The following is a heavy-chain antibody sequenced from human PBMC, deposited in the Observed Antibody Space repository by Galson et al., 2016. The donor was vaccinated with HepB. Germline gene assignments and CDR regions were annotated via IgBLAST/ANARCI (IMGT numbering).Heavy chain of an antibody. CDR2: ISYDGNNK. Sequence: SLRLSCAVSGFAFSSYGMHWVRQAPGKGLEWVAVISYDGNNKHFSDYVMGRFTISRDNSKSTLYLQMNSLRTEDTAVYYCARSLVSGYSEYYFDSWGQGTLVTVSS. CDR1: GFAFSSYG. J-gene: IGHJ4*02. D-gene: IGHD3-3*01. V-gene: IGHV3-30*03. CDR3: ARSLVSGYSEYYFDS.